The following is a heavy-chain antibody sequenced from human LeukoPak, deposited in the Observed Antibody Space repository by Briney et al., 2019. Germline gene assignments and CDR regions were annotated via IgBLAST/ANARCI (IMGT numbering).Heavy chain of an antibody. Sequence: GGSLRLSCAASGFTFSSYDMHWVRQAPGQGLEWMGWINPNSGGTNYAQKFQGRVTMTRDTSISTAYMELSRLRSDDTAVYYCARGGITMVQGVIIRNWFDPWGQGTLVTVSS. D-gene: IGHD3-10*01. CDR2: INPNSGGT. CDR1: GFTFSSYD. J-gene: IGHJ5*02. CDR3: ARGGITMVQGVIIRNWFDP. V-gene: IGHV1-2*02.